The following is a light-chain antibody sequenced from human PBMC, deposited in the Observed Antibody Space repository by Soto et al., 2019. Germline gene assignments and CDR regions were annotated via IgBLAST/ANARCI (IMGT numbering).Light chain of an antibody. J-gene: IGKJ3*01. Sequence: EMVLTQSPGTLSLSPGERATLSCRASQSVSSSYLAWYQHNPGQAPRLLIFGASSRATGIPDRFSGSGSGTDFTLTISRLEPEDFAVYYCQHYGSSSFTFGPGTKVDIK. CDR2: GAS. V-gene: IGKV3-20*01. CDR1: QSVSSSY. CDR3: QHYGSSSFT.